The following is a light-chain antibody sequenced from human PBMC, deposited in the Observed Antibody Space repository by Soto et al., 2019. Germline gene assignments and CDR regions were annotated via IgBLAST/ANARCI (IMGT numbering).Light chain of an antibody. J-gene: IGKJ1*01. CDR1: QDISNY. CDR2: DAS. V-gene: IGKV1-33*01. Sequence: DIQMTQSPSSLSASVGDRGTITCQASQDISNYLNWYQQKPGKAPKLLIYDASTLETGVPSRFSGSGSGTDFTFTISSLQPEDIATYYCQQYDNLPRTFGQGTKVEIK. CDR3: QQYDNLPRT.